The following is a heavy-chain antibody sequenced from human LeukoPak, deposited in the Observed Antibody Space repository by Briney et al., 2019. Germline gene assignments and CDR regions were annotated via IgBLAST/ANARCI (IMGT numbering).Heavy chain of an antibody. J-gene: IGHJ6*03. Sequence: ASVTVSCKASGYTFTSYGISWVRQAPGQGLEWMGWISAYNGNTNYAQKLQGRVTMTTDTSTSTAYMELRSLRSDDTAVYYCAREYQLLNYYYYYMDVWGKGTTVTVSS. CDR2: ISAYNGNT. CDR3: AREYQLLNYYYYYMDV. CDR1: GYTFTSYG. V-gene: IGHV1-18*01. D-gene: IGHD2-2*01.